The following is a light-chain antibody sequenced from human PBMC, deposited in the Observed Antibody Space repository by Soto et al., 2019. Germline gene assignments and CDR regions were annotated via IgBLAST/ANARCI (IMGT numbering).Light chain of an antibody. CDR1: QSVSSSY. CDR3: QQYGSSPQWT. V-gene: IGKV3-20*01. J-gene: IGKJ1*01. Sequence: TQSPGTLSLSPGERATLSCRASQSVSSSYLAWYQQKPGQAPRLLIYGASSRATGIPDRFSGSGSGTDFTLTISRLEPEDFAVYYCQQYGSSPQWTFGQGTKVDIK. CDR2: GAS.